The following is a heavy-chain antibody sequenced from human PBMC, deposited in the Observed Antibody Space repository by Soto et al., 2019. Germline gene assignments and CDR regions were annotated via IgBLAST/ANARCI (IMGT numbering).Heavy chain of an antibody. CDR1: GGSISNFY. D-gene: IGHD5-12*01. CDR3: AREREYRDAFDI. Sequence: PSETLSLTCTVSGGSISNFYWSWLRQPPGKGLEWIGNIYYSGSTNYNPYLKSRVTISVDTSKNQFSLKLSSVTAADTAVYYCAREREYRDAFDIWGQGTMVTVSS. V-gene: IGHV4-59*01. CDR2: IYYSGST. J-gene: IGHJ3*02.